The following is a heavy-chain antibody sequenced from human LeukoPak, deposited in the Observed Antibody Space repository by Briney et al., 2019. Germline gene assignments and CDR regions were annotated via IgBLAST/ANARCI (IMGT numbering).Heavy chain of an antibody. CDR2: IVVGSGNT. V-gene: IGHV1-58*01. CDR3: AAGIVDYAFDI. Sequence: PVKVSCKASGFTFTSSAVQWVRQARGRRLEWIGWIVVGSGNTNYAQKFQERVTITRDMSTSTAYMELSSLRSEDTAVYYCAAGIVDYAFDIWGQGTMVTVSS. CDR1: GFTFTSSA. J-gene: IGHJ3*02. D-gene: IGHD1-26*01.